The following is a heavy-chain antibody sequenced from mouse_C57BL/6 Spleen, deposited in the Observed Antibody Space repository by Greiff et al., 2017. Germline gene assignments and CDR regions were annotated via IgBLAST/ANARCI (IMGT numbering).Heavy chain of an antibody. CDR3: TRGTTVVEKGSYIDY. CDR2: IDPETGGT. D-gene: IGHD1-1*01. J-gene: IGHJ2*01. Sequence: QVQLQQSGAELVRPGASVTLSCKASGYTFTDYLMHWVKQRPVHGLEWIGAIDPETGGTVYNQKFKGKAILTVDKSSSTAYMELRSLTSEDSAVYYCTRGTTVVEKGSYIDYWGQGTTLTVSS. CDR1: GYTFTDYL. V-gene: IGHV1-15*01.